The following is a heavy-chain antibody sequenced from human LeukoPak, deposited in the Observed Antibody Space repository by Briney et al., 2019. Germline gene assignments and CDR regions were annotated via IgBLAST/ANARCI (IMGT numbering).Heavy chain of an antibody. CDR1: GGSFSGYY. CDR3: ARSHYYDSSGSQNNWFDP. D-gene: IGHD3-22*01. Sequence: SETLSLTCAVYGGSFSGYYWTWLRQPPGKGLEWIGEINHSGSTNPNPSLKSRVTISVDTSKNQFSLKLSSVTGADTALYYCARSHYYDSSGSQNNWFDPWGQGTLVTVSS. CDR2: INHSGST. V-gene: IGHV4-34*01. J-gene: IGHJ5*02.